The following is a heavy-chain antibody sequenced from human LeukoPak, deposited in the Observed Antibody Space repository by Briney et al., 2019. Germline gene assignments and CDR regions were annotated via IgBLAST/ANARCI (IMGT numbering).Heavy chain of an antibody. CDR1: GFTFSNYW. CDR2: IYRDGSNT. CDR3: ARDGDAYNFDF. D-gene: IGHD5-24*01. Sequence: GGSLRLSCAASGFTFSNYWMHWVRQVPGKGLVWVSRIYRDGSNTDYADSVKGRFIISRDNVKNTLYLQMNSLRADGAAVYYCARDGDAYNFDFWGQGALVTVSS. V-gene: IGHV3-74*01. J-gene: IGHJ4*02.